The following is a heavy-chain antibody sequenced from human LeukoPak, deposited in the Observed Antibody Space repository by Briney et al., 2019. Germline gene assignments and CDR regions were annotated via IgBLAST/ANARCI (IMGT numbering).Heavy chain of an antibody. CDR3: ASTNWGTNYYYYGMDV. CDR2: INPNSGGT. CDR1: GYTFTGYY. J-gene: IGHJ6*02. Sequence: GASVKVSCKASGYTFTGYYMHWVRQAPGQGLEWMRWINPNSGGTNYAQKFQGRVTMTRDTSISTAYMELSRLRSDDTAVYYCASTNWGTNYYYYGMDVWGQGTTVTVSS. V-gene: IGHV1-2*02. D-gene: IGHD7-27*01.